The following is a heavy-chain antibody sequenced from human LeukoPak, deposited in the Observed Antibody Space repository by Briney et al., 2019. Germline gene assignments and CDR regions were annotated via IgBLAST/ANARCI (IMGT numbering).Heavy chain of an antibody. CDR1: GYTFTSYG. CDR3: ARAAGGSWYRMDYYYYMDV. J-gene: IGHJ6*03. Sequence: GASVKVSCKASGYTFTSYGISWVRQAPGQGLEWMGWISAYNGNTNYAQKLQGRITMTTDTSTSTAYMELRSLRSDDTAVYYCARAAGGSWYRMDYYYYMDVWGKGTTVTVSS. D-gene: IGHD6-13*01. V-gene: IGHV1-18*01. CDR2: ISAYNGNT.